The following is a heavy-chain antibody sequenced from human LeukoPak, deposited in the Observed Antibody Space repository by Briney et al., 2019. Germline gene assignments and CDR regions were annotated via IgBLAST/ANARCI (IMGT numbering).Heavy chain of an antibody. Sequence: PGGSLRLSCAASGFTFSSYAMSWVRQAPGKGLEWIGEINHSGSTNYNPSPKSRVTISVDTSKNQFSLKLSSVTAADTAVYYCARGRRYCSSTSCPYTFDYWGQGTLVTVSS. D-gene: IGHD2-2*01. CDR2: INHSGST. J-gene: IGHJ4*02. V-gene: IGHV4-34*01. CDR3: ARGRRYCSSTSCPYTFDY. CDR1: GFTFSSYA.